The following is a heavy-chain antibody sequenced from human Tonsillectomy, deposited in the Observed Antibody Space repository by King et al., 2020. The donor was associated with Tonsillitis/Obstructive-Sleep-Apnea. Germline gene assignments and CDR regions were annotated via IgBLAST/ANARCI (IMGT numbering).Heavy chain of an antibody. CDR1: GGSFSGYY. D-gene: IGHD2-15*01. CDR2: INHSGST. V-gene: IGHV4-34*01. CDR3: ARGYSSAFDI. Sequence: VQLQQWGAGLLKPSETLSLPCAVYGGSFSGYYWSWIRQPPGKGLEWIGEINHSGSTNYNPSLKSRVTISVDTSKNQFSLKLGSVTAADTAVYYCARGYSSAFDIWGQGTMVTVSS. J-gene: IGHJ3*02.